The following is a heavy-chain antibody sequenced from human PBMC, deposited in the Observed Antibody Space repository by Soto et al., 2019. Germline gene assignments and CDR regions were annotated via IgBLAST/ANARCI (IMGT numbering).Heavy chain of an antibody. V-gene: IGHV3-30*18. CDR3: AKAPHGGTTVTSYYFDY. CDR1: GFTFSSYG. CDR2: ISYDGSNK. Sequence: PGGSLRLSCAASGFTFSSYGMHWVRQAPGKGLEWVAVISYDGSNKYYADSVKGRFTISRDNSKNTLYLQMNSLRAEDTAVYYCAKAPHGGTTVTSYYFDYWGQGTLVTVSS. D-gene: IGHD4-17*01. J-gene: IGHJ4*02.